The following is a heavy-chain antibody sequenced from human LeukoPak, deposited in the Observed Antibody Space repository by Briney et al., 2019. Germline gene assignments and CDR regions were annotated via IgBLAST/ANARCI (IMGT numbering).Heavy chain of an antibody. Sequence: SETLSLTCTVSGGSIRSSSYYWGWSRQPPGKGLGWIGCIYYSGSTYYSASLKSRGTISVDTSKNQFSLKLNSVTAADTAVYFCARQVVAVAGTGYFDYWGQGTLVTVSS. V-gene: IGHV4-39*01. J-gene: IGHJ4*02. CDR3: ARQVVAVAGTGYFDY. D-gene: IGHD6-19*01. CDR1: GGSIRSSSYY. CDR2: IYYSGST.